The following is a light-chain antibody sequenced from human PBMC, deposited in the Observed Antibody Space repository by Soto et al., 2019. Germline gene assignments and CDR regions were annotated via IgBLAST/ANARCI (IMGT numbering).Light chain of an antibody. CDR2: GAS. Sequence: EIVLTQTPGTLSLSPGEGATLACRESQSVSSSYLAWYQQKPGKAPRLLIYGASSRATGIPDRFSGSGSGTDFTLTISRLEPEDFAVYYCQQYGSSGTFGQGTKVDI. CDR1: QSVSSSY. CDR3: QQYGSSGT. V-gene: IGKV3-20*01. J-gene: IGKJ1*01.